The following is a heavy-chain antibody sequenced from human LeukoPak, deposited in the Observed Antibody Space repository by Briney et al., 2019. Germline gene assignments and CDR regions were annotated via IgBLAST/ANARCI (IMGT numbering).Heavy chain of an antibody. CDR2: IYSSGTT. V-gene: IGHV4-4*09. Sequence: SETLSLTCTVSGGSISSYYWSWIRLPPGKGLEWIGYIYSSGTTNYNPSLKSRVTISVDTSNNQFSLRLNSVTAADAAVYYCASLGQRPRGTHTFACWGRGTLVTVS. CDR3: ASLGQRPRGTHTFAC. J-gene: IGHJ4*02. D-gene: IGHD3-10*01. CDR1: GGSISSYY.